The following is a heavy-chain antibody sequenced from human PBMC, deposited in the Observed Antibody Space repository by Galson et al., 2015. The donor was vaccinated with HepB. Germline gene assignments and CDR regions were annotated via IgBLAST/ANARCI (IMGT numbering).Heavy chain of an antibody. D-gene: IGHD2-15*01. Sequence: SLRLSCAASEFTFSNFAMSWVRQAPGKGLEWVSAISASGGTTYQADSVKGRFTISRDNSKNTLYLQMNSLRAEDTAIYYCAKLNDRYISGYFYFDDWGQGTLVTVSS. CDR3: AKLNDRYISGYFYFDD. V-gene: IGHV3-23*01. CDR2: ISASGGTT. CDR1: EFTFSNFA. J-gene: IGHJ4*02.